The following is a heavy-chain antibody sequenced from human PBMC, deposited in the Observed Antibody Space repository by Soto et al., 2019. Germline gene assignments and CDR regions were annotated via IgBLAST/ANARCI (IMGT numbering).Heavy chain of an antibody. CDR3: ARVMVRGVIADRYYYGMDV. CDR1: GVTFSSFA. V-gene: IGHV3-30-3*01. Sequence: GGSLRLSCAASGVTFSSFAMHWVRQAPGKGLEWVAVISYNGSNKYYADSVKGRFTISRDNSKNTLYLQMNSLRAEDTAVYYCARVMVRGVIADRYYYGMDVWGQGTTVTVSS. J-gene: IGHJ6*02. CDR2: ISYNGSNK. D-gene: IGHD3-10*01.